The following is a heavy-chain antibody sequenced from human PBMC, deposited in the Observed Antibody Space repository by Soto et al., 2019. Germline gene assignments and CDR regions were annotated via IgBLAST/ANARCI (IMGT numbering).Heavy chain of an antibody. D-gene: IGHD3-10*01. CDR3: ARPVSTTRVYFVY. V-gene: IGHV4-59*01. CDR1: GGSIGGYY. CDR2: IYYGGST. Sequence: PSETLSLTCTVSGGSIGGYYWSWIRQPPGKGLEWIGYIYYGGSTNQNPSLKSRVTMSLDTSKNQFSLKLSSVTAADTAVYYCARPVSTTRVYFVYWGQGTLVTVSS. J-gene: IGHJ4*02.